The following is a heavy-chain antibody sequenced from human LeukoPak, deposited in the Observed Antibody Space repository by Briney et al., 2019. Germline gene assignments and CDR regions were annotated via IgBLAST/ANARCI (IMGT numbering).Heavy chain of an antibody. D-gene: IGHD3-10*01. Sequence: GGSLRLSCAASEFTFSSYGMHWVRQAPGKGLEWVAFIRYDGSNKYYADSVKGRFTISRDNSKHTLYLQMNSLRHEDTAVYFCAKGTKDYYGSGSFYLSRDHFISRWGQGTLVTVSS. CDR3: AKGTKDYYGSGSFYLSRDHFISR. CDR1: EFTFSSYG. J-gene: IGHJ4*02. CDR2: IRYDGSNK. V-gene: IGHV3-30*02.